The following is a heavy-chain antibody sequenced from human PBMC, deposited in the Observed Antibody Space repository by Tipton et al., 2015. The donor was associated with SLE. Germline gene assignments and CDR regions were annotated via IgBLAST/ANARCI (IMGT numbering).Heavy chain of an antibody. CDR1: GYTFTNYD. V-gene: IGHV1-8*01. J-gene: IGHJ4*02. CDR3: AREAAAMASDY. D-gene: IGHD2-2*01. Sequence: QSGAEVKKPGASVKVSCKASGYTFTNYDINWVRQATGQGLEWMGWMNPNSGYTGYAQKFQGRVTMTRNTSISTAYMELSSPKSEDTAVYYCAREAAAMASDYWGQGTLVTVSS. CDR2: MNPNSGYT.